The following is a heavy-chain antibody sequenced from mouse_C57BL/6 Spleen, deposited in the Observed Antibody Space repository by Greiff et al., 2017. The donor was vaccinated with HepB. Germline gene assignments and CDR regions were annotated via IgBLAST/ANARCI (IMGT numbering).Heavy chain of an antibody. J-gene: IGHJ4*01. V-gene: IGHV1-42*01. CDR3: ARRAPYAMDY. CDR1: GYSFTGYY. Sequence: VQLQQSGPELVKPGASVKISCKASGYSFTGYYMNWVKQSPEKSLEWIGEINPSTGGTTYNQKFKAKATLTVDKSSSTAYMQLKSLTSEDSAVYYCARRAPYAMDYWGQGTSVTVSS. CDR2: INPSTGGT.